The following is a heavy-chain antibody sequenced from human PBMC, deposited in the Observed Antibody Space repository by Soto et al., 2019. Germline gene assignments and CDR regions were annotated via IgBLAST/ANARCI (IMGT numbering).Heavy chain of an antibody. J-gene: IGHJ4*02. CDR3: ARVGRGFARDF. V-gene: IGHV3-23*01. Sequence: GGSLRLSCVASGFTFSAYAMSWVRQAPGKGLEYVSGVSANTYKTYYTESVKGRFTISRDNSKNTLYLQMSSLRVEDTAMYYCARVGRGFARDFWGPGTVVTVSS. CDR2: VSANTYKT. CDR1: GFTFSAYA. D-gene: IGHD3-10*01.